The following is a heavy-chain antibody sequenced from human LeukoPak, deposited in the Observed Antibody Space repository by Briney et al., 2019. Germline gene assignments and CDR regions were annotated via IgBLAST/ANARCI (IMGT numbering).Heavy chain of an antibody. CDR3: ARDLLGSSPLGY. Sequence: PGGSLRLSCAASGFTLSNHWMIWVRQAPGKGLECVANIKQDGIEKYYLDSVKGRFTISRDNAKNSLYLQMNSLRAEDTAVYYCARDLLGSSPLGYWGQGTLVTVSS. V-gene: IGHV3-7*01. CDR1: GFTLSNHW. D-gene: IGHD6-6*01. J-gene: IGHJ4*02. CDR2: IKQDGIEK.